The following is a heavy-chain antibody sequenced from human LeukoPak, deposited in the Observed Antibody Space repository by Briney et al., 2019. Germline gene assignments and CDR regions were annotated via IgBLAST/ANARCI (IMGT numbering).Heavy chain of an antibody. CDR1: GYSFTSQW. Sequence: GESLKISCKASGYSFTSQWIGWVRQMPGKGLEWMGIIYPSDYDTRYSPSFQGQVTISADKSTTTAYLQWSSLRASDTAMYYCTKLLGRRSSAADYWGQGTLVTVSS. D-gene: IGHD6-6*01. V-gene: IGHV5-51*01. J-gene: IGHJ4*02. CDR3: TKLLGRRSSAADY. CDR2: IYPSDYDT.